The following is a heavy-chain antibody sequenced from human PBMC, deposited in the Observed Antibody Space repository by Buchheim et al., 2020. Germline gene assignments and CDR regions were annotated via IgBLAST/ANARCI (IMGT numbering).Heavy chain of an antibody. CDR2: ISAGGETT. V-gene: IGHV3-23*01. CDR1: GFIFNTYA. J-gene: IGHJ4*02. Sequence: DVELLESGGGLVRPGGSLRLSCAASGFIFNTYAVTWVRQAPGKGLEWVSTISAGGETTYYADPVRGRFTISRDNSKDTLFLHLSSLRAEDTAIYYCVKRAGRTTNYWYYFDYWGQGAL. CDR3: VKRAGRTTNYWYYFDY. D-gene: IGHD1-14*01.